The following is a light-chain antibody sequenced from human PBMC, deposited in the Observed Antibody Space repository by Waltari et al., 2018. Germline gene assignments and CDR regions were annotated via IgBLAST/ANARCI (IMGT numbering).Light chain of an antibody. J-gene: IGLJ2*01. V-gene: IGLV3-25*03. Sequence: SSELIQPPSVSVSPGQTARISCSGDALPKQPAFWYQQRPGQSPVLVIYKDTERPSGIPERFSGSSSGTTVTLTISGVQAEDEADYYCQSADSSGLSVIFGGGTKLAVL. CDR3: QSADSSGLSVI. CDR1: ALPKQP. CDR2: KDT.